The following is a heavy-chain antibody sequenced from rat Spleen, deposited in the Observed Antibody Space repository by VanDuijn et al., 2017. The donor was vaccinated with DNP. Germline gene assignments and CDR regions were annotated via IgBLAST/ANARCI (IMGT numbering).Heavy chain of an antibody. J-gene: IGHJ3*01. V-gene: IGHV2-34*01. CDR2: RCGDGDT. CDR1: GFSLTNYG. CDR3: ARDDGPRPFAY. Sequence: QVQLKESGPGPVQPSETLSLTCTVSGFSLTNYGVNWVRKPPGNGLEWMGVRCGDGDTSYNSALKSRLSISRDTSKSQVFLKMNSLQTEDTATYYCARDDGPRPFAYWGQGTLVTVSS.